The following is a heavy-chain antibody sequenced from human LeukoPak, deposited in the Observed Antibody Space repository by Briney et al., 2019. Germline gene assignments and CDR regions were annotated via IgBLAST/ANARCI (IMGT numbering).Heavy chain of an antibody. V-gene: IGHV4-34*01. Sequence: PSETLPLTCAVYGVSFSGYYWSWIRQPPGKRLEWIGEINHSGSTNYNPSLKSRVTISVDTSKNQFSLKLSSVTAADTAVYYCARGRGTIFGVVISDNWFDPWGQGTLVTVSS. J-gene: IGHJ5*02. CDR1: GVSFSGYY. CDR2: INHSGST. CDR3: ARGRGTIFGVVISDNWFDP. D-gene: IGHD3-3*01.